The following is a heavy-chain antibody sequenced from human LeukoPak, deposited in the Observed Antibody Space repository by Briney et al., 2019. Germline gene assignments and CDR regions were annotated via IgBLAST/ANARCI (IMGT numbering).Heavy chain of an antibody. V-gene: IGHV3-48*03. CDR1: GFTFSSYE. J-gene: IGHJ3*02. CDR3: ARDPYLGSGYYPDAFDI. Sequence: PGGSLRLSCAASGFTFSSYEMNWVRQAPGKGLEWVSYISSSGSTIYYADSVKGRFTISRDNAKNSLYLQMNSLRAEDTAVYYCARDPYLGSGYYPDAFDIWGQGTMVTVSS. D-gene: IGHD3-22*01. CDR2: ISSSGSTI.